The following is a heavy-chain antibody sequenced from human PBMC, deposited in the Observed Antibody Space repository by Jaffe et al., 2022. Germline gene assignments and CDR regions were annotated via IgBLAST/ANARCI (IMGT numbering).Heavy chain of an antibody. V-gene: IGHV4-38-2*01. CDR3: ARLAVYQLHDLSGTDY. Sequence: QVQLQESGPGLVKPSETLSLTCAVSGYSISSGYYWGWIRQPPGKGLEWIGSIYHSGSTYYNPSLKSRVTISVDTSKNQFSLKLSSVTAADTAVYYCARLAVYQLHDLSGTDYWGQGTLVTVSS. CDR1: GYSISSGYY. J-gene: IGHJ4*02. CDR2: IYHSGST. D-gene: IGHD2-2*01.